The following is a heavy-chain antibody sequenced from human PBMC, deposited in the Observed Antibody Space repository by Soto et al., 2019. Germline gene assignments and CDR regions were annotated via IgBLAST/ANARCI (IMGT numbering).Heavy chain of an antibody. J-gene: IGHJ3*02. D-gene: IGHD3-3*01. CDR1: GFTFSRYW. Sequence: EVQLVESGGGLVQPGGSLRLSCAASGFTFSRYWMSWVRQAPGKGLEWVANIKQDGSEKYYVESVKGRFTMSRDNTKNSLYLQMNSLRAEETAVYYCVRDDTRRDNDFWSGHDTTGAFDIWGQGRMVTVSS. CDR3: VRDDTRRDNDFWSGHDTTGAFDI. CDR2: IKQDGSEK. V-gene: IGHV3-7*01.